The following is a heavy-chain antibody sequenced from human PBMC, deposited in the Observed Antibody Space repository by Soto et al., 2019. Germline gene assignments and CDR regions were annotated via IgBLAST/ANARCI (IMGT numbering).Heavy chain of an antibody. V-gene: IGHV4-39*01. CDR3: ARRMITFGGPPDLDY. CDR1: GGSISSSSYY. CDR2: IYYSGST. Sequence: SETLSLTCTVSGGSISSSSYYWGWIRQPPGKGLEWIGSIYYSGSTYYNPSLKSRVTISVDTSKNQFSLKLSSVTAADTAVYYCARRMITFGGPPDLDYWGQGTLVTVSS. J-gene: IGHJ4*02. D-gene: IGHD3-16*01.